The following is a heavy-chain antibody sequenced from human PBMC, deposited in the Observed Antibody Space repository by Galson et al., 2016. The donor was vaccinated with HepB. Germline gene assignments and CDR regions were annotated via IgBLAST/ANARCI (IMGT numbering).Heavy chain of an antibody. D-gene: IGHD2/OR15-2a*01. CDR3: ARYFRFSVDS. J-gene: IGHJ5*01. V-gene: IGHV3-74*01. CDR2: FEDGGRKM. Sequence: SRRSAGEAAGFSFGDYWGQGRRKEKGKGMVWGERFEDGGRKMVYAGTVKGRRTIARDNARNNPALQTNSLRVEDTAVYYCARYFRFSVDSWGRGTLVTVSS. CDR1: GFSFGDYW.